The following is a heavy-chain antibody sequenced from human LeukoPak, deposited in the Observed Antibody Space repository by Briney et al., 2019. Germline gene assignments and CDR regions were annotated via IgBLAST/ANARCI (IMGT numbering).Heavy chain of an antibody. V-gene: IGHV4-38-2*02. CDR2: IYHSGST. CDR1: GYSISSGYY. D-gene: IGHD4-11*01. CDR3: ARAKYSNCFDY. J-gene: IGHJ4*02. Sequence: TETLSLTCTVSGYSISSGYYWGWIRQPPGKGLEWIGSIYHSGSTYYNPSLKSRVTISVDTSKNQFSLKLSSVTAADTAVYYCARAKYSNCFDYWGQGTLVTVSS.